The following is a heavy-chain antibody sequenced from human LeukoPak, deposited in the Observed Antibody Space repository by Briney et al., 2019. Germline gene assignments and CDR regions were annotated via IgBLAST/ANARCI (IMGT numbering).Heavy chain of an antibody. CDR2: IYPGDSDT. CDR1: GYSFPSYW. D-gene: IGHD3-22*01. CDR3: ARLSGFYDSTAGYIDY. J-gene: IGHJ4*02. V-gene: IGHV5-51*01. Sequence: GESLKISCEGSGYSFPSYWIGWVRQMPGKGLEWMGIIYPGDSDTKYSPSFQGPVTISADRSISTAYLQWNSVQASDTAMYFCARLSGFYDSTAGYIDYWGQGILVTVS.